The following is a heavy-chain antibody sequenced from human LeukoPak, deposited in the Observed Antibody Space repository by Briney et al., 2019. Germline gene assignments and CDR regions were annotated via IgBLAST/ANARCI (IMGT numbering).Heavy chain of an antibody. CDR1: GGSFRGHY. J-gene: IGHJ4*02. CDR3: ARPHYGSGSLDS. V-gene: IGHV4-34*01. Sequence: SETLSLTCAVYGGSFRGHYWTWIRQPPGKGLEWIGEINHSGSTAYNPSLNNRVTISVDTSKNQFSLKLTSVTAADTAVYYCARPHYGSGSLDSWGQGTLVTVSS. D-gene: IGHD3-10*01. CDR2: INHSGST.